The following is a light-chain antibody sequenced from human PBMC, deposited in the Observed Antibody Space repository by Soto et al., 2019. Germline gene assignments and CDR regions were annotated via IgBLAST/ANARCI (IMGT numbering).Light chain of an antibody. CDR2: EGV. Sequence: QSALTQPASVSGSPGQSITISCTGTSSDIGGYNLVSWYQQHPGKAPKLMIYEGVRRPSGLSDRFSGSKSGNTASLTISGLQAEDEADYYCCSYADSTYVFGTGTQLTVL. CDR1: SSDIGGYNL. CDR3: CSYADSTYV. J-gene: IGLJ1*01. V-gene: IGLV2-23*01.